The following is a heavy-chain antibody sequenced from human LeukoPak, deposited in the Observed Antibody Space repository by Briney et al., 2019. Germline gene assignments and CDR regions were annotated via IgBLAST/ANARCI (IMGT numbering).Heavy chain of an antibody. V-gene: IGHV3-53*01. D-gene: IGHD2-21*02. J-gene: IGHJ4*02. Sequence: GGSLRLSCAASGFTLSSNYMSWVRQAPGKGLEWVSVIYSGGSTYYADSVKGRFTISRDNSKNTLYLQMNSLRAEDTAVYYCARDSTCGGDCYYFDYWGQGTLVTVSS. CDR3: ARDSTCGGDCYYFDY. CDR1: GFTLSSNY. CDR2: IYSGGST.